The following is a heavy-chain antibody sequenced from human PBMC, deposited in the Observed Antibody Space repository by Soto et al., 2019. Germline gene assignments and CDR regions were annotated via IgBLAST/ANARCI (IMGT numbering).Heavy chain of an antibody. J-gene: IGHJ4*02. V-gene: IGHV3-9*01. CDR2: ISWNSGSI. CDR3: TKDRSVFDSSSYKGIYDS. D-gene: IGHD6-13*01. Sequence: GGSLRLSCAASGFTFDDYAMHWVRQTAGKGLEWVSSISWNSGSIDYVDSVKGRFTISRDNAKNSLYLQMNSLRGEDTAFYYCTKDRSVFDSSSYKGIYDSWGQGTLVTVSS. CDR1: GFTFDDYA.